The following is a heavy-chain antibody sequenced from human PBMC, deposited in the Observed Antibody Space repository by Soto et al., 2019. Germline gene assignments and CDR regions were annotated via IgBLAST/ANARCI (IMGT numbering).Heavy chain of an antibody. CDR2: ISAGGDST. V-gene: IGHV3-23*01. J-gene: IGHJ4*02. CDR3: ARRV. Sequence: EVQLLESGGGWVQPGGSLRLSCATSGFTFSSYPMNWVRQAPGKGLEWVSGISAGGDSTYYADSVKGRFTIFRDNAKNSVYLQMSSLRAEDTAVYYCARRVWGQGTLVTVSS. CDR1: GFTFSSYP.